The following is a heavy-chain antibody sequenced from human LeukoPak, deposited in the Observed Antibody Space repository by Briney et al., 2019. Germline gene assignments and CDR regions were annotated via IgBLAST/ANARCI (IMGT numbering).Heavy chain of an antibody. V-gene: IGHV1-46*01. D-gene: IGHD6-19*01. CDR2: INPSGGST. Sequence: GASVKVSCKASGYTFTSYYMHWVRQAPGQGLEWMGIINPSGGSTSYAQKFQGRVTMTRDTSTSTVYMELSSLRSEDTAVYYCARGHIVYSVAGQDFDYWGQGTLVTVSS. CDR3: ARGHIVYSVAGQDFDY. J-gene: IGHJ4*02. CDR1: GYTFTSYY.